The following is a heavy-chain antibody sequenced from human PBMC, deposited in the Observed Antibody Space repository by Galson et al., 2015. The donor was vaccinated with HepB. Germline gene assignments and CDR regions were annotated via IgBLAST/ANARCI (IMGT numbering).Heavy chain of an antibody. CDR3: TRAWDGTTFDY. CDR1: GFTFGDYA. D-gene: IGHD1-1*01. V-gene: IGHV3-49*04. J-gene: IGHJ4*02. Sequence: SLRLSCAASGFTFGDYAMSWVRQAPGKGLEWVGFIRSKAYGGTTEYAASVKGRFTISRDDSKSIAYLQMNSLKTEDTAVYYCTRAWDGTTFDYWGQGTLVTVSS. CDR2: IRSKAYGGTT.